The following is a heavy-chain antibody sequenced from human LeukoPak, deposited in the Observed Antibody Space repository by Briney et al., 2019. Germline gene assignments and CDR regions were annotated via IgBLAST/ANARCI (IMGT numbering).Heavy chain of an antibody. CDR1: GSSLTDLS. CDR3: ATTRYDFWSGPPMRY. J-gene: IGHJ4*02. D-gene: IGHD3-3*01. V-gene: IGHV1-24*01. CDR2: FDPEQGET. Sequence: ASVRVSCKVSGSSLTDLSMHWVRQIPGKGLVWLGGFDPEQGETIYSQTFQGRISLTEDTFTDTAILELSSLRSDDTAVYYCATTRYDFWSGPPMRYWGQGTLVSVSS.